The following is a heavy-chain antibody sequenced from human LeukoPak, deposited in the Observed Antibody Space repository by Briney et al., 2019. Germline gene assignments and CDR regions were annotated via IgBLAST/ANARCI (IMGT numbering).Heavy chain of an antibody. J-gene: IGHJ4*02. D-gene: IGHD2-2*02. Sequence: SETLSLTCTVSGGSISSSSYYWGWIRQPPGKGLEWIGSVYYSGSTYYNPSLKSRVTISVDTSKNQFSLKLSSVTAADTAVYYCARLDIVVVPAAIQLFGGYFDYWGQGTLVTVSS. CDR3: ARLDIVVVPAAIQLFGGYFDY. CDR1: GGSISSSSYY. CDR2: VYYSGST. V-gene: IGHV4-39*01.